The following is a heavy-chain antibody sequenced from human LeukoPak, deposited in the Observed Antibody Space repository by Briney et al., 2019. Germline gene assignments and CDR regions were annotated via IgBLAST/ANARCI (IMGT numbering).Heavy chain of an antibody. CDR2: ISGSGGST. CDR3: AKSHYGSGSYYFDY. V-gene: IGHV3-23*01. Sequence: GGSLRLSCAASGFTFSTYAMSGVRQAPGRGLEGASAISGSGGSTYYADSVKGRFTISRDNSKNTLYLQMNSLRAEDTAVYYCAKSHYGSGSYYFDYWGQGTLVTVSS. CDR1: GFTFSTYA. J-gene: IGHJ4*02. D-gene: IGHD3-10*01.